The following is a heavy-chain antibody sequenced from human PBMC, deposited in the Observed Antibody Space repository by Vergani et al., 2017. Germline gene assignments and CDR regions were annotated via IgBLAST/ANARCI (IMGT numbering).Heavy chain of an antibody. Sequence: QVQLQESGPGLVKPSETLSLTCTVSGDSISTYYWSWIRQPPGKGLEWIGYISYSGSTNYNPSLNSRVTISVDTSKNQFSLKLSSVTAADTAVYYCASHAGPKDFWGQGTMVTVSS. J-gene: IGHJ3*01. CDR1: GDSISTYY. V-gene: IGHV4-59*12. CDR2: ISYSGST. CDR3: ASHAGPKDF.